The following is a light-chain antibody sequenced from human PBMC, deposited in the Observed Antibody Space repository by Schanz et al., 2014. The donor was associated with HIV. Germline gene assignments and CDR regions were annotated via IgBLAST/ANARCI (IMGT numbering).Light chain of an antibody. CDR2: GAS. J-gene: IGKJ4*01. Sequence: EIVMTQSPATLSVSPGERVTLSCRASQSVRTTLAWYQQKPGQAPRLLVYGASTRATGVPARFSGSGSGTDFTLTISSLQSEDFAVYYCQQYNNWPPITFAGGTKVEIK. V-gene: IGKV3-15*01. CDR3: QQYNNWPPIT. CDR1: QSVRTT.